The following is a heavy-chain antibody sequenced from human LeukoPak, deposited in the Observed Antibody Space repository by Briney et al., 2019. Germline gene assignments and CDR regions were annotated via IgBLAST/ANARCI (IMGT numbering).Heavy chain of an antibody. CDR3: ARYDYVWGSYRFLGGYFDY. D-gene: IGHD3-16*02. CDR2: IIPVFGTA. CDR1: GGTFSSYA. J-gene: IGHJ4*02. Sequence: SVKVSCEASGGTFSSYAISWVRQAPEQGLEWMGGIIPVFGTANYAQKLQGRVTITADKSTSTAYMELSSLRSEDTAVYYCARYDYVWGSYRFLGGYFDYWGQGTLVTVSS. V-gene: IGHV1-69*06.